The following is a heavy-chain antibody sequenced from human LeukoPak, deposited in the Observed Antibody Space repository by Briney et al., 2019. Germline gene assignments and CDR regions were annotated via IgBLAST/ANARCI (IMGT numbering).Heavy chain of an antibody. D-gene: IGHD5-12*01. CDR1: GGSISSYY. Sequence: SETLSLTCTVSGGSISSYYWSWIRQPPGKGLEWIGYIYCSGSTNYNPSLKSRVTISVDTSKNQFSLKLSSVTAADTAVYYCARGRGYDSLIIDYWGQGTLVTVSS. CDR2: IYCSGST. V-gene: IGHV4-59*01. CDR3: ARGRGYDSLIIDY. J-gene: IGHJ4*02.